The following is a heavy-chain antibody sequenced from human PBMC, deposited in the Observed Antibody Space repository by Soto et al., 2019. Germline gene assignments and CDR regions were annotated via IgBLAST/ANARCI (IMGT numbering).Heavy chain of an antibody. V-gene: IGHV3-23*01. CDR3: AKDSPSYTTSPFYFDS. CDR1: GFDFNKYA. D-gene: IGHD2-2*02. CDR2: ITSNGDST. Sequence: VGSLRLSCAAFGFDFNKYAMTWVRQAPGKGLQWVSSITSNGDSTYYADSVKGRFTTSRDNSKNTLYLQMNSLRADDTAVFYCAKDSPSYTTSPFYFDSWGQGILVTVSS. J-gene: IGHJ4*02.